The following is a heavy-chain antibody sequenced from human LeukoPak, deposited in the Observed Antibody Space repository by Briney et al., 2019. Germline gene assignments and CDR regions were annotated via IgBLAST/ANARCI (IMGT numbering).Heavy chain of an antibody. CDR1: GGSISSGDCY. V-gene: IGHV4-30-4*08. CDR3: ARDKGIAVAGTYPLDAFDI. CDR2: IYYSGSA. D-gene: IGHD6-19*01. J-gene: IGHJ3*02. Sequence: SQTLSLTCTVSGGSISSGDCYWSWIRQPPGKGLEWIGYIYYSGSAYYNPSLKSRVTISVDTSKNQFSLKLSSVTAADTAVYYCARDKGIAVAGTYPLDAFDIWGQGTMVTVSS.